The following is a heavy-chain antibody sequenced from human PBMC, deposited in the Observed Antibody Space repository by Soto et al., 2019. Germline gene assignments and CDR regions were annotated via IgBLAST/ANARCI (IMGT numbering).Heavy chain of an antibody. CDR2: ISWNSGSI. J-gene: IGHJ4*02. D-gene: IGHD6-19*01. Sequence: GXSLRLSGAASGFTFDDYAMHCVRQAPWKGLEWVSGISWNSGSIGYADSVKGRFTISRDNARNSLYLQMNSLRAEDTALYYCAKTVQRWLVLAYFDYWGQGTLVTVSS. V-gene: IGHV3-9*01. CDR3: AKTVQRWLVLAYFDY. CDR1: GFTFDDYA.